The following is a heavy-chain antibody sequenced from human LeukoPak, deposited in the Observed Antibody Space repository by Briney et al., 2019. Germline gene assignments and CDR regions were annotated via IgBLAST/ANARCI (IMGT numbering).Heavy chain of an antibody. J-gene: IGHJ6*02. CDR1: GFSFSIYW. Sequence: PGGSLRLFCAASGFSFSIYWMSWVRQAPGKGREWVANIKQDGSDKYYVESVKGRFTISRDNAKNSLYLQMNSLRAEDTAVYYCAREDQIIVGATSSYYYYGMDVWGQGTTVTVSS. CDR2: IKQDGSDK. CDR3: AREDQIIVGATSSYYYYGMDV. V-gene: IGHV3-7*01. D-gene: IGHD1-26*01.